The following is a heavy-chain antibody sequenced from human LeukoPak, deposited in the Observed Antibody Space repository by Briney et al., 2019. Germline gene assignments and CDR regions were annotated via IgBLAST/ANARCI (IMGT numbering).Heavy chain of an antibody. CDR2: IYYSGST. Sequence: SETLSLTCTVYGGSISSGDYYWSWIHQPPGKGLEWIGYIYYSGSTYYNPSLKSRVTISVDTSKNQFSLKLSSVTAADTAVYYCARVVGASYDAFDIWGQGTMVIVSS. CDR1: GGSISSGDYY. CDR3: ARVVGASYDAFDI. V-gene: IGHV4-30-4*01. J-gene: IGHJ3*02. D-gene: IGHD1-26*01.